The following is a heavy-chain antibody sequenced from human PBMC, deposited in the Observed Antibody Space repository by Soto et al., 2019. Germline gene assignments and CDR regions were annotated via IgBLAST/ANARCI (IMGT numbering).Heavy chain of an antibody. CDR3: ARQATIFGVAPKAWYYYYYMDV. V-gene: IGHV5-51*01. Sequence: GESLKISCKGSGYSFTSYWIGWVRQMPGKGLEWMGIIYPGDSDTRYSPSFQGQVTISADKSISTAYLQWSSLKASDTAMYYCARQATIFGVAPKAWYYYYYMDVWGKGTTVTVSS. J-gene: IGHJ6*03. CDR2: IYPGDSDT. D-gene: IGHD3-3*01. CDR1: GYSFTSYW.